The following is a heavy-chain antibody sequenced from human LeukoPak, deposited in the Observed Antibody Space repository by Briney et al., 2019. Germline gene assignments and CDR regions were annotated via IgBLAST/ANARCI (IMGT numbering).Heavy chain of an antibody. Sequence: PSETLSLTCTVSGGSISTNSFHWGWIRQPPGKGLEWIGSLHYSGDTYYSPSLQRRVTISGDTSKNQSRTKLTSVTAADTAFYYCASDNYWGQGTLVTVSS. CDR3: ASDNY. CDR2: LHYSGDT. CDR1: GGSISTNSFH. J-gene: IGHJ4*02. D-gene: IGHD3-9*01. V-gene: IGHV4-39*01.